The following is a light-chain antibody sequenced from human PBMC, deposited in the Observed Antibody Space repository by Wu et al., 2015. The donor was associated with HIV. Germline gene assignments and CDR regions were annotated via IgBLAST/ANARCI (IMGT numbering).Light chain of an antibody. V-gene: IGKV3-15*01. CDR3: QQYNEWPA. CDR1: QSVRSN. J-gene: IGKJ1*01. CDR2: GAS. Sequence: IVMTQSPATLSVSPGERATLSCRASQSVRSNLAWYQQKPGQAPRLLIYGASTRATDIPVRFSGSGSGTEFTLTISSLQSEDFAVYICQQYNEWPAFGQGTKVEIK.